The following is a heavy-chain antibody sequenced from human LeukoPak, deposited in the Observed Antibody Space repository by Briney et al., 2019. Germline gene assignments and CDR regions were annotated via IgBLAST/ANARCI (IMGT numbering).Heavy chain of an antibody. CDR3: ARDPWFGELLWYFDL. D-gene: IGHD3-10*01. CDR1: GGSISSYY. CDR2: IYTSGST. V-gene: IGHV4-4*07. Sequence: SETLSLTCTVSGGSISSYYWSWIRQPAGKGLEWIGRIYTSGSTNYNPSLKSRVTMSVDTSKNQFSLRLSSVTAADTAVYYCARDPWFGELLWYFDLWGRGTLVTVSS. J-gene: IGHJ2*01.